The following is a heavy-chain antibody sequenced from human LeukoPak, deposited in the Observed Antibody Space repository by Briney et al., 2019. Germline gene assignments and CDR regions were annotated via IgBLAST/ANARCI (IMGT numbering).Heavy chain of an antibody. Sequence: GRSLRLPCAASGFTFSSYAMHWVRQAPGKGLEWVAVISYDGSNKYYADSVKGRFTISRDNSKNTLYLQMNSLRAEDTAVYYCAKDSSGWYNSAFDIWGQGTMVTVSS. V-gene: IGHV3-30-3*01. CDR2: ISYDGSNK. CDR3: AKDSSGWYNSAFDI. CDR1: GFTFSSYA. D-gene: IGHD6-19*01. J-gene: IGHJ3*02.